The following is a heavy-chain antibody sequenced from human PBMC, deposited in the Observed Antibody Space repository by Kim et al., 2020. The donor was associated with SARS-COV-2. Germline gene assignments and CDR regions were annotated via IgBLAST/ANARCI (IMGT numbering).Heavy chain of an antibody. J-gene: IGHJ6*02. Sequence: GGSLRLSCAASGFIFSSYGMHWARQVPGKGLEWLANVVQDGSKRVYADSVKGRFTISRDNSKNTLYLQMNSLRAEDTGVFYCAKGVAALGTYGNYGMYVWGQGTTATVSS. CDR2: VVQDGSKR. CDR1: GFIFSSYG. CDR3: AKGVAALGTYGNYGMYV. V-gene: IGHV3-30*18. D-gene: IGHD4-17*01.